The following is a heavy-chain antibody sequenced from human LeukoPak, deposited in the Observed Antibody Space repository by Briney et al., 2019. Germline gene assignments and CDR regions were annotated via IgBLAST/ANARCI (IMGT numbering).Heavy chain of an antibody. CDR2: ISGSGGTT. D-gene: IGHD6-19*01. J-gene: IGHJ4*02. Sequence: SGGSLRLSCAASGLTFSSYAMSWVRRAPGKGLEWVSSISGSGGTTYYAESVKGRFTISRDNSKNTLYLQMNSLRAEETAVYYCAKGLSSGWNLKGSDYWGQGTLVIVSS. CDR3: AKGLSSGWNLKGSDY. CDR1: GLTFSSYA. V-gene: IGHV3-23*01.